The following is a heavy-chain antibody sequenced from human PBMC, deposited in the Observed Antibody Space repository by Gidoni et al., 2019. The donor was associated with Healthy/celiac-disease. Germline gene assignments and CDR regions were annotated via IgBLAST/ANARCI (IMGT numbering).Heavy chain of an antibody. V-gene: IGHV3-23*01. CDR2: ISGSGGST. D-gene: IGHD6-19*01. Sequence: EVQLLESGGCLIQPGGSLRLSCAASGFTFSSDAMSWVRQAPGKGLEWVSAISGSGGSTYYADSVKGRFTISRDNSKNTLYLQMNSRRAEDTAVYYCAKDFSSSGWYDAFDIWGQGTMVTVSS. J-gene: IGHJ3*02. CDR1: GFTFSSDA. CDR3: AKDFSSSGWYDAFDI.